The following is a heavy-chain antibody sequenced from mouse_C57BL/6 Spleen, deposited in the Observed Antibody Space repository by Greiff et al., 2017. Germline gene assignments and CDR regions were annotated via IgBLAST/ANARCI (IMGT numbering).Heavy chain of an antibody. Sequence: EVKLVESGGGLVKPGGSLKLSCAASGFTFSSYTMTWVRQTPEKRLEWVATISGGGGNTYYPDSVKGRFTISRDNAKSTLYLQMSSLRSEDTALYCCASTVVRYFDVWGTGTTVTVSS. CDR3: ASTVVRYFDV. CDR2: ISGGGGNT. D-gene: IGHD1-1*01. J-gene: IGHJ1*03. V-gene: IGHV5-9*01. CDR1: GFTFSSYT.